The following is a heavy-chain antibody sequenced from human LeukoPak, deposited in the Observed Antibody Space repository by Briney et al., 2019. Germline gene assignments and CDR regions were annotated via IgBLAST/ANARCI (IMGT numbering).Heavy chain of an antibody. Sequence: GESLKTSCKGSGYSFTSYWIGWVRQMPGKGLEWMGIIYPGDSDTRYSPSFQGQVTISADKSISTAYLQWSSLKASDTAVYYCARPVGDYVLAFDIWGQGTMVTVSS. CDR1: GYSFTSYW. CDR2: IYPGDSDT. V-gene: IGHV5-51*01. CDR3: ARPVGDYVLAFDI. J-gene: IGHJ3*02. D-gene: IGHD4-17*01.